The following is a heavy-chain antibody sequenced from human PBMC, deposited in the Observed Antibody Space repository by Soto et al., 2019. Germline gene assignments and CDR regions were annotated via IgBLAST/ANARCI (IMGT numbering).Heavy chain of an antibody. CDR2: IYWDDDK. CDR1: GFSFSTDGMG. D-gene: IGHD1-1*01. CDR3: AHVYWAASGTRYSFDY. V-gene: IGHV2-5*02. J-gene: IGHJ4*02. Sequence: QITLKESGPTLVKPTQTLTLTCTFSGFSFSTDGMGVGWIRQPPGKALEWLALIYWDDDKRFSPSQKSRLTITKDGSRNQVVLTLTNMDPADTATYYCAHVYWAASGTRYSFDYWGQGTLVTVSS.